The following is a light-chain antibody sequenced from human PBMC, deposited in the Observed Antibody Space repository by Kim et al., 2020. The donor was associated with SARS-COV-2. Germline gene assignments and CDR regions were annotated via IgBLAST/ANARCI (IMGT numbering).Light chain of an antibody. J-gene: IGLJ3*02. Sequence: GQSISISRTGTSSNIGSYNYVSWHQQHPGKAPKLMIYDVNKRPSGISSRFSGSKSGSTASLTISGLQAEDEADYYCSSFTTRSTLVFGGGTKVTVL. CDR2: DVN. CDR1: SSNIGSYNY. V-gene: IGLV2-14*03. CDR3: SSFTTRSTLV.